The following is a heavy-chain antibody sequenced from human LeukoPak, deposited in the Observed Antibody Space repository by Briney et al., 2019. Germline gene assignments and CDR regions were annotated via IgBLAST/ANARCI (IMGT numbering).Heavy chain of an antibody. CDR3: ARDRAAFDS. Sequence: AGTLRLSCAASGFTFSSFPLSWIRQAPGKGLQWVSGITGRGGNTYYADSVGGRFTISRDNSKNTLSLQMDSLRAEDTAIYYCARDRAAFDSWGQGTLVTVSS. J-gene: IGHJ4*02. D-gene: IGHD6-25*01. CDR2: ITGRGGNT. CDR1: GFTFSSFP. V-gene: IGHV3-23*01.